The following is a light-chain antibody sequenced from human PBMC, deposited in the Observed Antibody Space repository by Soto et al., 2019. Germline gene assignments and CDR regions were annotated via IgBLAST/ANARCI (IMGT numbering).Light chain of an antibody. CDR2: DAS. CDR3: QHYVGSLSLT. J-gene: IGKJ4*01. Sequence: EIVMTQSPATLSVPPGERATLSCRASQSVSSDLAWYQQRPGQAPRLLIFDASRRATDIPDRFTGSGSGTDFTLTISRLEPEDFAVYYCQHYVGSLSLTFGGGTKVEIK. V-gene: IGKV3-20*01. CDR1: QSVSSD.